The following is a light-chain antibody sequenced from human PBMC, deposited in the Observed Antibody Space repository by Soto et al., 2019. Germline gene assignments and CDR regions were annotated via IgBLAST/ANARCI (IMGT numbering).Light chain of an antibody. CDR2: KAS. V-gene: IGKV1-5*03. CDR3: QQYDRYPVT. CDR1: QSVSTW. Sequence: DSQMTQSPSTLAASVGDRVTITCRASQSVSTWLAWYQQKPGKPPKLLIYKASILQSGVSSRFSGSGSGTDFTLTISGLQPDDFATDYCQQYDRYPVTFGGGTKVEVK. J-gene: IGKJ4*01.